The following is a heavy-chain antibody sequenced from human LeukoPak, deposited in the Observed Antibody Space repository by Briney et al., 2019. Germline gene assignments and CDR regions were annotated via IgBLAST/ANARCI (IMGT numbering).Heavy chain of an antibody. CDR3: ARAREPLIYTYYFDY. V-gene: IGHV4-59*01. CDR2: IYYSGST. Sequence: SETLSLTCTVSGGSISSYYWSWIRQPPGKGLEWIGYIYYSGSTNYNPSLKSRVTISVDTSKNQFSLKLSSVTAADTAVYYCARAREPLIYTYYFDYWGQGTLVTVSS. J-gene: IGHJ4*02. CDR1: GGSISSYY. D-gene: IGHD1-14*01.